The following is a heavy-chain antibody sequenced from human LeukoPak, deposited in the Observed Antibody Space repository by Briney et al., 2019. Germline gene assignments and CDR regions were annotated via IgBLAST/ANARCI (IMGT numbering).Heavy chain of an antibody. CDR3: ARGYCSSTSCYMDV. CDR2: INAGNGNI. D-gene: IGHD2-2*01. Sequence: ASVRVSCKASGHTSTTYAIHWVRQAPGQGLEWMGWINAGNGNIKYSQKFQGRVTITGDTSASTAYMELSSLRSEDTAVYYCARGYCSSTSCYMDVWGQGTTVT. J-gene: IGHJ6*02. CDR1: GHTSTTYA. V-gene: IGHV1-3*01.